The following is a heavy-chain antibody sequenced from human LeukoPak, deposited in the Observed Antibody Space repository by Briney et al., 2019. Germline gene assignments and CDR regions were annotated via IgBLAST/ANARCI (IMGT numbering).Heavy chain of an antibody. CDR1: GYTFTSYG. V-gene: IGHV1-18*01. J-gene: IGHJ6*03. CDR3: ARDIGYKNPYYMDV. CDR2: ISAYNGNT. D-gene: IGHD1-14*01. Sequence: ASVKVSCKASGYTFTSYGISWVRQAPGQGLEWMGWISAYNGNTNYAQKLQGRVTMTTDTSTSTAYMELRSLRSDDTAVYYCARDIGYKNPYYMDVWGKGTTVTVSS.